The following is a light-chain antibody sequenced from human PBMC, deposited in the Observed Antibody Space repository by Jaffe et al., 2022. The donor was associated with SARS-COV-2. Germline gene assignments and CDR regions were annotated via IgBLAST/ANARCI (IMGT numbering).Light chain of an antibody. J-gene: IGKJ5*01. Sequence: EIVLTQSPGTLSLSPGERATLSCRASQSVSSNYLAWYQHKFGQAPRLLIYDTSSRATGIPDRFSGSGSGTDFTLTISRLEPEDFAVYYCQQYSRSTMSFGQGTRLEIE. V-gene: IGKV3-20*01. CDR1: QSVSSNY. CDR3: QQYSRSTMS. CDR2: DTS.